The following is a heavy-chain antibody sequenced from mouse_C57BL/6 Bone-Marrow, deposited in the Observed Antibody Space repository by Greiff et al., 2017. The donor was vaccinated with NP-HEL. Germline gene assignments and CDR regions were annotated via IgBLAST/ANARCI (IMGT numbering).Heavy chain of an antibody. J-gene: IGHJ1*03. D-gene: IGHD1-1*01. CDR3: ARKGYYGSSYEWYFDV. CDR2: IYPRSGNT. Sequence: VQVVESGAELARPGASVKLSCKASGYTFTSYGISWVKQRTGQGLEWIGEIYPRSGNTYYNEKFKGKATLTADKSSSTAYMELRSLTSEDSAVYFCARKGYYGSSYEWYFDVWGTGTTVTVSS. V-gene: IGHV1-81*01. CDR1: GYTFTSYG.